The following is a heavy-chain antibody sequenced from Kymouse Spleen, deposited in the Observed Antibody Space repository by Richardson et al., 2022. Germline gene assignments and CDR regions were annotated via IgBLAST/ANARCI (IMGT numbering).Heavy chain of an antibody. V-gene: IGHV4-34*01. CDR1: GGSFSGYY. CDR2: INHSGST. CDR3: ASRYDILTGFDY. D-gene: IGHD3-9*01. J-gene: IGHJ4*02. Sequence: QVQLQQWGAGLLKPSETLSLTCAVYGGSFSGYYWSWIRQPPGKGLEWIGEINHSGSTNYNPSLKSRVTISVDTSKNQFSLKLSSVTAADTAVYYCASRYDILTGFDYWGQGTLVTVSS.